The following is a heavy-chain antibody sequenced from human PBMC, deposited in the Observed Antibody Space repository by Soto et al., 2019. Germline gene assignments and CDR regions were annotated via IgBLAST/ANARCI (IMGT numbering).Heavy chain of an antibody. D-gene: IGHD6-19*01. V-gene: IGHV1-8*01. CDR2: MNPNSGNT. Sequence: ASVKVSCKASGYTFTSYDINWVRQATGQGLEWMGWMNPNSGNTGYAQKFQGRVTMTRNTSISTAYMELSSLRSEDTAVNYCARGYSSGWSDAFDIWGQGTMVTVSS. CDR1: GYTFTSYD. J-gene: IGHJ3*02. CDR3: ARGYSSGWSDAFDI.